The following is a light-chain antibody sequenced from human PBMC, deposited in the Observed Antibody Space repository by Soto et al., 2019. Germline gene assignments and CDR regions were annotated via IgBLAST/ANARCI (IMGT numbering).Light chain of an antibody. Sequence: QSALTQPASVSGSPGQSITISCTGTSSDVGFYDYVSWYQHHPGKAPKLMIYVVGNRPSGVSTRFSGSKSGNTASLIISGLQAEDEADYYCSSYTNSGTWVFGGGTQLTVL. J-gene: IGLJ3*02. CDR3: SSYTNSGTWV. CDR1: SSDVGFYDY. V-gene: IGLV2-14*01. CDR2: VVG.